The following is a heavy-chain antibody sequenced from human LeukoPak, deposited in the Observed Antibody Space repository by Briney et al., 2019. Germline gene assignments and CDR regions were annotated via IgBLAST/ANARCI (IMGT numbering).Heavy chain of an antibody. V-gene: IGHV4-59*12. CDR3: ARGSGYYDLLYYYYYGMDV. CDR1: GGSISPYY. Sequence: PSETLSLTCTFSGGSISPYYWSWIRQSPGKGLEWIGYMYYTGSSKYSPSLRSRVTISLDTSKNQFSLKLSSVTAADTAVYYCARGSGYYDLLYYYYYGMDVWGQGTTVTVSS. CDR2: MYYTGSS. D-gene: IGHD3-22*01. J-gene: IGHJ6*02.